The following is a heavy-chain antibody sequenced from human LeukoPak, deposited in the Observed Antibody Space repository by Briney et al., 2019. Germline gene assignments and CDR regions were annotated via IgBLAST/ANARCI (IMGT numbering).Heavy chain of an antibody. CDR2: INPNNDDT. J-gene: IGHJ4*02. D-gene: IGHD7-27*01. CDR3: ARTGDLGY. V-gene: IGHV1-2*02. Sequence: ASVKVSCKASGYTFTGYYMHWVRQAPGQGLEWMGWINPNNDDTNYAQKFQERITMTRDTSITTAYMELNRLRSDDTAVYYCARTGDLGYWGQGTLVTVSS. CDR1: GYTFTGYY.